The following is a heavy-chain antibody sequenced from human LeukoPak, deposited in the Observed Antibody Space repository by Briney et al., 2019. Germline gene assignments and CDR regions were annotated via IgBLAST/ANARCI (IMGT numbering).Heavy chain of an antibody. CDR1: GYSFTSYW. CDR2: IYPDDSDT. V-gene: IGHV5-51*01. Sequence: GESLKISCKGSGYSFTSYWIGWVRQMPGKGLEWVGIIYPDDSDTRYSPSFQDQVTISADKYISTAYLQWSSLKASGTAMYYCARHYPGGDYFIDYWGQGTLVTVSS. D-gene: IGHD4-17*01. J-gene: IGHJ4*02. CDR3: ARHYPGGDYFIDY.